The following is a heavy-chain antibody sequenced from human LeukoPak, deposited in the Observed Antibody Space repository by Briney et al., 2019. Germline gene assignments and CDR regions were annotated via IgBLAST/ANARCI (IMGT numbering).Heavy chain of an antibody. CDR3: AKSYGQWLVKDAFDI. J-gene: IGHJ3*02. CDR1: GFTFSSYS. Sequence: GGSLRLSCVVSGFTFSSYSMNWVRQAPGKGLEWVSCISSSSSYMSYADSVKGRFTISRDNSKNTLYLQMNSLRAEDTAVYYCAKSYGQWLVKDAFDIWGQGTMVTVSS. V-gene: IGHV3-21*04. CDR2: ISSSSSYM. D-gene: IGHD6-19*01.